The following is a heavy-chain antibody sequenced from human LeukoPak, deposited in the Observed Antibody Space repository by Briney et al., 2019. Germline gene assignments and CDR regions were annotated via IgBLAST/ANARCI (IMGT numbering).Heavy chain of an antibody. CDR1: GGSISSSSYY. V-gene: IGHV4-39*01. J-gene: IGHJ3*02. Sequence: SETLSLTCTVSGGSISSSSYYWGWIRQPPGKGREWIGSIYYSGRTYYNPSLKRRVTISVDTHKTLFSLMMSPRAAANSAVYCCAGQEVVVAASSFSDAFDIWGQGTMVTVSS. D-gene: IGHD2-15*01. CDR2: IYYSGRT. CDR3: AGQEVVVAASSFSDAFDI.